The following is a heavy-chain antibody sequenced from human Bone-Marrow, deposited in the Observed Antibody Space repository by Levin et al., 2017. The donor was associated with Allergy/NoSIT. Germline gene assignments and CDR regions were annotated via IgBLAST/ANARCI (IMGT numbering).Heavy chain of an antibody. CDR3: ARQMGPLAGSLDY. CDR2: IYPGDSDT. V-gene: IGHV5-51*01. D-gene: IGHD2-15*01. Sequence: GESLKISCKGSGYSFTSYWIGWVRQMPGKGLEWMGIIYPGDSDTKYSPSFQGHVTISADKSISTAYLQWSSLKASDTAMYYCARQMGPLAGSLDYWGQGTLVTVSS. J-gene: IGHJ4*02. CDR1: GYSFTSYW.